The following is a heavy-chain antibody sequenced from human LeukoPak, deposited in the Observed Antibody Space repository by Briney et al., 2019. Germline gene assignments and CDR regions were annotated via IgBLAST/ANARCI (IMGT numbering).Heavy chain of an antibody. Sequence: SSETLSLTCTVSGGSISSYYWSWIRQPPGKGLEWIGYIYYSGNTNYNPSLKSRVTISVDTSKNQFSLKLSSVTAADTAVYYCASTAAGYDSSGYYPDYWGQGTLVTVSS. V-gene: IGHV4-59*08. D-gene: IGHD3-22*01. CDR1: GGSISSYY. CDR2: IYYSGNT. CDR3: ASTAAGYDSSGYYPDY. J-gene: IGHJ4*02.